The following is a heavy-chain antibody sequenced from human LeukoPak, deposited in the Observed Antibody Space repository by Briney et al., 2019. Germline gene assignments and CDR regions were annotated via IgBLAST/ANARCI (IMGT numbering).Heavy chain of an antibody. V-gene: IGHV3-21*01. CDR2: ISSSATYI. CDR3: VSGNDPDYVWGTYRLDAFDI. Sequence: GGSLRLSCAAPGFTFSSHFMSWVRQAPGKGLEWVSSISSSATYIYYADSVRGRFTISRDNAKNSLFLQMNSLRAEDTALYYCVSGNDPDYVWGTYRLDAFDIWGEGTMVIVSS. J-gene: IGHJ3*02. D-gene: IGHD3-16*02. CDR1: GFTFSSHF.